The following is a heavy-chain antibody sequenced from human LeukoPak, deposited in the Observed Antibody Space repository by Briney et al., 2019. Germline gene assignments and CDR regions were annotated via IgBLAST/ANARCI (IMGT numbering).Heavy chain of an antibody. CDR3: VVSPNQDFFDY. CDR2: IYGSGRT. Sequence: SETLSLTCTVTGVSINSHYLNWLRQPPGKGLEWIGYIYGSGRTNYNPSLKSRVTMSVDTSKGQFSLKLSSVTAADTAVYYRVVSPNQDFFDYWGQGPLVTVSS. V-gene: IGHV4-4*09. J-gene: IGHJ4*02. CDR1: GVSINSHY.